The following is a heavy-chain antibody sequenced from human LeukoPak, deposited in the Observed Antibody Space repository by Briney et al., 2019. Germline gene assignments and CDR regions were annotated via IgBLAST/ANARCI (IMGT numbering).Heavy chain of an antibody. CDR3: AKQNDYGNYLDYFDD. CDR1: GFTFSSYA. J-gene: IGHJ4*02. V-gene: IGHV3-23*01. Sequence: GGSLRLSCAASGFTFSSYAMSWVRQAPGKGLEWVSAVSGSGIGTYYADSVKGRFTISRDNSKSTLYLQMNSLRAEDTAVYFCAKQNDYGNYLDYFDDWGQGTLVTVSS. D-gene: IGHD4-11*01. CDR2: VSGSGIGT.